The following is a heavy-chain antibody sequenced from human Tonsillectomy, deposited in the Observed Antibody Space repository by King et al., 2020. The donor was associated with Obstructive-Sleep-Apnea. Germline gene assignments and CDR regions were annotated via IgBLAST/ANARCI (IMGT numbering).Heavy chain of an antibody. J-gene: IGHJ4*02. V-gene: IGHV3-66*01. CDR1: GFTVTSNY. CDR3: ARASHYDSCGYFQRGIDY. CDR2: IYSGGST. Sequence: VQLVESGGGLVQPGGSLRLSCAASGFTVTSNYMSWVRQAPGKGLEWVSIIYSGGSTYYADSVKGRFTISRDNSKNTLYLQMNSLRAEDTAFYYCARASHYDSCGYFQRGIDYWGQGTLVTVSS. D-gene: IGHD3-22*01.